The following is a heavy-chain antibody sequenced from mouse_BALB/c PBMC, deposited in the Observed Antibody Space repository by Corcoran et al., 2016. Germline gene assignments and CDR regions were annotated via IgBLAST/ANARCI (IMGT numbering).Heavy chain of an antibody. J-gene: IGHJ1*01. Sequence: EVQLQQSGPELVKPGASMKISCKASGYSFTGYTMNWVKQRHGTNLEWIGLINPYNGGTSYNQKFKGKATLTVDKSSSTAYMELLSLTSEDSAVYYCARGAYFDGWGAGTTVTASS. V-gene: IGHV1-26*01. CDR2: INPYNGGT. CDR1: GYSFTGYT. CDR3: ARGAYFDG.